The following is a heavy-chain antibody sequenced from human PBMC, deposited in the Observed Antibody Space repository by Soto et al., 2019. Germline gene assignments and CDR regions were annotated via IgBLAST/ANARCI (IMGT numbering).Heavy chain of an antibody. J-gene: IGHJ5*02. D-gene: IGHD3-10*01. CDR1: GGSISSSSYY. CDR2: IYYSWST. Sequence: SETLSLTCTVSGGSISSSSYYWGWIRQPPGKGLEWIGSIYYSWSTYYNPSLKSRVTISVDTSKNQFSLKLSSVTAADTAVYYCARNPLWFGENWFDPWGQGTLVTVSS. CDR3: ARNPLWFGENWFDP. V-gene: IGHV4-39*01.